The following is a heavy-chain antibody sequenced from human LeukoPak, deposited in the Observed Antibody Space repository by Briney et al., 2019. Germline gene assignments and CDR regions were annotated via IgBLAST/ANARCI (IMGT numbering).Heavy chain of an antibody. J-gene: IGHJ6*03. CDR3: ARRGYCSSTSCYRGYYYYYMDV. Sequence: SETLSLTCAVYGGSFSGYYWSWIRQPPGKGLEWIGEINHSGSTNYNPFLKSRVTISVDTSKNQFSLKLSSVTAADTAVYYCARRGYCSSTSCYRGYYYYYMDVWGKGTTVTVSS. CDR1: GGSFSGYY. CDR2: INHSGST. D-gene: IGHD2-2*02. V-gene: IGHV4-34*01.